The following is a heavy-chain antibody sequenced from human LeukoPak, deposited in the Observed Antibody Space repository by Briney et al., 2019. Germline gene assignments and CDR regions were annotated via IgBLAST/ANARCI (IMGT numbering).Heavy chain of an antibody. J-gene: IGHJ5*02. CDR2: ISAYNGNT. V-gene: IGHV1-18*01. CDR3: ARDLRSTDYGDAVIWFDP. D-gene: IGHD4-17*01. CDR1: GYTFTSYG. Sequence: RASVNVSCTASGYTFTSYGISWVRQAPGQGLEWMGWISAYNGNTNYAQKLQGRVTMTTDPSTSTAYMELRSLRSDDTAVYSCARDLRSTDYGDAVIWFDPWGQGTLVTVSP.